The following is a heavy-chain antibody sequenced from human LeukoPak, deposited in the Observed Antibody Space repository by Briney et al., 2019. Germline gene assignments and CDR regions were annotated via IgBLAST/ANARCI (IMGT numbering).Heavy chain of an antibody. CDR2: INGDGSST. CDR3: TRGFDRFDP. V-gene: IGHV3-74*01. CDR1: GFTFSTYW. J-gene: IGHJ5*02. D-gene: IGHD3-9*01. Sequence: PGGSLRLSCAASGFTFSTYWMHWVRQAPGKGLVWVSRINGDGSSTAYADSVKGQFTISRDNAKNTLYLQMNSLRVEDTAMYYCTRGFDRFDPWGQGTLVTVSS.